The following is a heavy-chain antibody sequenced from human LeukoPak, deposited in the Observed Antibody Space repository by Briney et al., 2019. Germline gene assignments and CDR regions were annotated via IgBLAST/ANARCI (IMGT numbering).Heavy chain of an antibody. Sequence: ASVKVSCKTSGYTFSMNVIHWMCQAPGQRLEWMGWINAGNGNTKYSQKFQGRVTITRDTSASTAYMELSSLRSEDTAVYYCAKAFGSRKAFDIWGQGTMVTVSS. CDR1: GYTFSMNV. J-gene: IGHJ3*02. D-gene: IGHD1-14*01. CDR3: AKAFGSRKAFDI. CDR2: INAGNGNT. V-gene: IGHV1-3*01.